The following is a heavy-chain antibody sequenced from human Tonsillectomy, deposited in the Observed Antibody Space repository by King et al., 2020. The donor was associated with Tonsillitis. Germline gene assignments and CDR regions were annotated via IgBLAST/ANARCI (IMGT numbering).Heavy chain of an antibody. J-gene: IGHJ6*02. CDR2: ISYDGSNK. V-gene: IGHV3-30*18. Sequence: VQLVESGGGVVQPGRSLRLSCAASGFTFSSYGMHWVRQAPGKGLEWVAVISYDGSNKYYADSVKGRFTISRDNSKNTLYLQMNRLSAEDTAVYYCAKDLGQVVVVPYGMGVWGQGTTVTVSS. CDR1: GFTFSSYG. CDR3: AKDLGQVVVVPYGMGV. D-gene: IGHD2-2*01.